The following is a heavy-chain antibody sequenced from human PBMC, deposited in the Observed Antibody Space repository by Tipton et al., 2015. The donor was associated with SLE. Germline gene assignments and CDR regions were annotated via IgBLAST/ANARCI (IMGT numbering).Heavy chain of an antibody. CDR3: AREGDSGTYWGY. V-gene: IGHV3-30*01. D-gene: IGHD1-26*01. J-gene: IGHJ4*02. Sequence: FTFSRDNSKNTLYLQMNSLRAEDTAVYYCAREGDSGTYWGYWGQGTLVTVSS.